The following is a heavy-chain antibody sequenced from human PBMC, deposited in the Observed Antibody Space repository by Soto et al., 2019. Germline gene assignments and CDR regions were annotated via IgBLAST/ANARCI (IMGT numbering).Heavy chain of an antibody. V-gene: IGHV3-30*18. J-gene: IGHJ6*02. CDR1: GFSFSNHG. CDR3: AKDLKVSGGFHGSLNYYYGMDV. CDR2: ISYDGNVK. D-gene: IGHD3-10*01. Sequence: QVQLAESGGGVVQPGRSLRISCAASGFSFSNHGMQWVRQAPGKGLEWVAVISYDGNVKYYTDSVKGRFTISRDNSQSTLFLQRDSLRPEDAAVYYCAKDLKVSGGFHGSLNYYYGMDVWGQGTTVTVSS.